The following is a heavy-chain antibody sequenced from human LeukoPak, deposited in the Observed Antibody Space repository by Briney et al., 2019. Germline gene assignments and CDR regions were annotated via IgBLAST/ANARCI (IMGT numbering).Heavy chain of an antibody. CDR2: IYTSGST. J-gene: IGHJ4*02. Sequence: PSETLSLTCTVSGGSISNYYWSWIRQPAGKGLEWIGRIYTSGSTNYNPSLKSRVTMSVDTSKNQFSLKLSSVTAADTAVYYCARGGYYDSSGLYFFDYWGQGTLVTVSS. V-gene: IGHV4-4*07. D-gene: IGHD3-22*01. CDR1: GGSISNYY. CDR3: ARGGYYDSSGLYFFDY.